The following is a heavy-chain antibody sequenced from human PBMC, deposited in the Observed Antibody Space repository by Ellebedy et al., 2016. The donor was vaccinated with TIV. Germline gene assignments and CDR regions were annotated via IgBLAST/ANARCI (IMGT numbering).Heavy chain of an antibody. CDR1: GGTFSSYA. Sequence: AASVKVSCKASGGTFSSYAISWVRQAPGQGLEWMGWINPNSGGTNYAQKFQGRVTMTRDTSISTAYMELSRLRSDDTAVYYCARDGDYCSSASCYGYDYWGQGTLVTVSS. D-gene: IGHD2-2*01. V-gene: IGHV1-2*02. CDR3: ARDGDYCSSASCYGYDY. J-gene: IGHJ4*02. CDR2: INPNSGGT.